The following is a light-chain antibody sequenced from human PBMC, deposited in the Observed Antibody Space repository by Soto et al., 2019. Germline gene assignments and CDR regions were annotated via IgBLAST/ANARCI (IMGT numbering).Light chain of an antibody. J-gene: IGKJ4*01. Sequence: DIRMTQSPSSLSAYVGDRVTITCRASQDISDELCWYQQRPGKAPKCLIYSASRLQSGVPSRCSGSGSGAEFTLTISRQQPEDAATYYHLQHNYYPLTFGGGTKVEI. CDR1: QDISDE. V-gene: IGKV1-17*01. CDR3: LQHNYYPLT. CDR2: SAS.